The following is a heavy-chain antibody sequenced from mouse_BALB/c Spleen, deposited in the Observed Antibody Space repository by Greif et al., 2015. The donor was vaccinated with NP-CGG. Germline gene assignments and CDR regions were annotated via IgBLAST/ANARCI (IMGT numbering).Heavy chain of an antibody. V-gene: IGHV7-1*02. J-gene: IGHJ1*01. CDR1: GSTFSDFY. Sequence: EVMLVESGGDLVQPGGSLRLSCATSGSTFSDFYMEWVRQPPGKRLEWIAASRNKANDYTTEYSASVKGRFIVSRDTSRSILYRQMNDLRAEETAIYYCARDDGYYWYFDVWGAGTTVTVSS. CDR3: ARDDGYYWYFDV. CDR2: SRNKANDYTT. D-gene: IGHD2-2*01.